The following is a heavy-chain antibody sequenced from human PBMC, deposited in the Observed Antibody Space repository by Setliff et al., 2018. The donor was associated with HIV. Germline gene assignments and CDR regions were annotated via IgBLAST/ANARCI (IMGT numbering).Heavy chain of an antibody. CDR3: ASLEPYSSGWFFDY. V-gene: IGHV4-38-2*01. CDR2: IYHSGST. CDR1: GYSISSGYY. D-gene: IGHD6-19*01. Sequence: SETLSLTCAVSGYSISSGYYWGWIRQPPGKGLEWIGNIYHSGSTYYNPSLKSRVTISVDTSRNQFSLKLSSVTAADTAVYYCASLEPYSSGWFFDYWGQGTLVTVSS. J-gene: IGHJ4*02.